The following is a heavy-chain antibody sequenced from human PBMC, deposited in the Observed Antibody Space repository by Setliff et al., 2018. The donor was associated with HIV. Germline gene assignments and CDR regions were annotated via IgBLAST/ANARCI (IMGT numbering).Heavy chain of an antibody. CDR2: ISTSGTA. Sequence: LSLTCTVSDDSTSSGFYNWTWIRQPAGKRLEWIGHISTSGTASYNPSLESRTTISMDTSKNYFSLKLTSVTAADTAVYFCATSSSSLHNWFDSWGRGTPVTVSS. V-gene: IGHV4-61*09. J-gene: IGHJ5*01. CDR3: ATSSSSLHNWFDS. D-gene: IGHD3-22*01. CDR1: DDSTSSGFYN.